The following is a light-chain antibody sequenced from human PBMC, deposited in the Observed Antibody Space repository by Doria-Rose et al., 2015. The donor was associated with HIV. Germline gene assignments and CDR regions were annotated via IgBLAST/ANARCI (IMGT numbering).Light chain of an antibody. Sequence: DIRMTQSPSAMSASVGDRVTITCRASQGVTDFLAWFQRRPGKVPKRLIYAASNLERGVPSRFSGSGSGTEFTLTISGLQPEDVGTYDCLQHKDYKWTVGQGTKWQIK. J-gene: IGKJ1*01. CDR3: LQHKDYKWT. CDR2: AAS. CDR1: QGVTDF. V-gene: IGKV1-17*03.